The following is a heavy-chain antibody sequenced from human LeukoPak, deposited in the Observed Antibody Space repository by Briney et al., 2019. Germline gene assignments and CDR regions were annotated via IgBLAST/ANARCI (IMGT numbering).Heavy chain of an antibody. Sequence: GGSLRLSCTGSGFTFGDYTMSWFRQAPGKGLEWVGFIRSKTYGGTTEYAASVKGKFTISRDDSKSIAYLQMNSLKTEDTAVYYCSRGRLCSSVSCGADYFDHWGQGTLVAVSS. CDR3: SRGRLCSSVSCGADYFDH. CDR1: GFTFGDYT. J-gene: IGHJ4*02. D-gene: IGHD2-2*01. V-gene: IGHV3-49*03. CDR2: IRSKTYGGTT.